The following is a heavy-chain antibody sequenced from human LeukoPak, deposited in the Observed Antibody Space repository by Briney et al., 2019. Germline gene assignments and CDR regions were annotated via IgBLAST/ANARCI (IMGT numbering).Heavy chain of an antibody. V-gene: IGHV4-39*07. CDR2: IYYSGST. CDR3: ARARDCSGGSCYFGGNGNFDY. D-gene: IGHD2-15*01. J-gene: IGHJ4*02. Sequence: SETLSLTCTVSGGSISSSSYYWGWIRQPPGKGLEWIGSIYYSGSTYYNPSLKSRVTISVDTSKNQFSLKLSSVTAADTAVYYCARARDCSGGSCYFGGNGNFDYWGQGTLVTVSS. CDR1: GGSISSSSYY.